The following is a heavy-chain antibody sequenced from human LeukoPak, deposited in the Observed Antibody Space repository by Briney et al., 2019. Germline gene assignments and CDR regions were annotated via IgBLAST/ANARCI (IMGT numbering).Heavy chain of an antibody. Sequence: PSETLSLTCTVSGGSISSSSYYWGWIRQPPGKGLEWIGSIYYSGSTYYNPSLKSRVTISVDTSKNQFSLKLSSVTAADTAVYYCASPSGSYDNWFDPWGQGTLVTVSS. V-gene: IGHV4-39*01. CDR1: GGSISSSSYY. CDR2: IYYSGST. J-gene: IGHJ5*02. D-gene: IGHD1-26*01. CDR3: ASPSGSYDNWFDP.